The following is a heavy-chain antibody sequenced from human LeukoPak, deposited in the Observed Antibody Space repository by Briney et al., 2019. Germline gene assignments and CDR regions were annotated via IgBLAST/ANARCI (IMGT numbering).Heavy chain of an antibody. J-gene: IGHJ4*02. CDR1: GGSISSYY. V-gene: IGHV4-59*12. Sequence: PSETLSLTCTVSGGSISSYYWSWIRQPPGKGLEWIGYIYYSGSTNYNPSLKSRVTISVDTSKNQFSLKLSSVTAADTAVYYCARISTFARGFDFDYWGQGTLVTVSS. CDR3: ARISTFARGFDFDY. CDR2: IYYSGST. D-gene: IGHD3-16*01.